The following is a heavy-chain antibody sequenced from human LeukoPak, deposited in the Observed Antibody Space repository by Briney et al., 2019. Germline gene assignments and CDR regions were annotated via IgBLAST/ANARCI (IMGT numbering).Heavy chain of an antibody. CDR2: IYYTGST. J-gene: IGHJ6*03. V-gene: IGHV4-59*01. CDR3: ARSVEGYCRGGSCYYYSYYMDV. Sequence: PSETLSLTCAVSGDSISSDYWSWARQPPGKGLEWIGYIYYTGSTNYNPSLKSRVTISVDTSKNQFSLKLSSVTAADTAVYYCARSVEGYCRGGSCYYYSYYMDVWGKGTTVTVSS. D-gene: IGHD2-15*01. CDR1: GDSISSDY.